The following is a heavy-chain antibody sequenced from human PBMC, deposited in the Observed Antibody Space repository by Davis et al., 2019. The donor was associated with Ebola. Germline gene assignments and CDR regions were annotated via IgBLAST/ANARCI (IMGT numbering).Heavy chain of an antibody. Sequence: PSETLSLTCDVYGGSFSGQFWSWIRQPPGKGLEWIGETSHRGVAKYNPSLKSRVTISVGTSENQLSLRLSSVTAADTAVYYCASHCSSDRCYFRFDPWGQGTLVTVSS. CDR3: ASHCSSDRCYFRFDP. V-gene: IGHV4-34*01. CDR1: GGSFSGQF. CDR2: TSHRGVA. J-gene: IGHJ5*02. D-gene: IGHD2-2*01.